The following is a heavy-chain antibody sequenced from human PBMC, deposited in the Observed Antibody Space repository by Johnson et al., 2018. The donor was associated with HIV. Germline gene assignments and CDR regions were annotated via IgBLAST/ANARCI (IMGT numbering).Heavy chain of an antibody. CDR1: GFTFSSYA. J-gene: IGHJ3*02. CDR3: ARDSSSSVGAFDI. V-gene: IGHV3-66*01. D-gene: IGHD6-13*01. CDR2: IYSGGNT. Sequence: VQLVESGGGLVQPGGSLRLSCAASGFTFSSYAMSWVRQAPGKGLEWVSVIYSGGNTYYTDSVQGRFTISRDNSKNTLYLQMNSLRAEDTAVYYCARDSSSSVGAFDIWGQGTMVTVSS.